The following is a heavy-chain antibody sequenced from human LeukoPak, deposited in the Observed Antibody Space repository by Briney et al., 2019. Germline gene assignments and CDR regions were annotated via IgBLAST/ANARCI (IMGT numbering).Heavy chain of an antibody. V-gene: IGHV4-39*01. Sequence: PSETLSLTCTVSGGSISSSTYYWGWIRQPPGKGLEWIGNIYYSGSTYYNASLKSRVTISVDTSKNQFSLKLSSVTAADTAVYYCVTLFRTDAFDIWGQGTMVTVSS. CDR3: VTLFRTDAFDI. J-gene: IGHJ3*02. CDR1: GGSISSSTYY. CDR2: IYYSGST.